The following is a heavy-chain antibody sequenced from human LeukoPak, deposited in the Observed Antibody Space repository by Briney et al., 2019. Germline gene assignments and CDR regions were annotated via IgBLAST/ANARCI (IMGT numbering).Heavy chain of an antibody. J-gene: IGHJ4*02. D-gene: IGHD5-12*01. V-gene: IGHV4-59*02. Sequence: SETLSLTCTVSGASVSTYYWSWLRQPPGKGLEWIGYFSYSGNTNYNPSLKSRVTISVDTSKNQFSLKLSSVTAADTAVYYCARGPSDSGYTYFDYWGQGTLVSVAS. CDR1: GASVSTYY. CDR3: ARGPSDSGYTYFDY. CDR2: FSYSGNT.